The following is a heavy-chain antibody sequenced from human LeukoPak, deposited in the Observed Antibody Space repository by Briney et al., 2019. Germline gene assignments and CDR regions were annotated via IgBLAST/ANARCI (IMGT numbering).Heavy chain of an antibody. J-gene: IGHJ4*02. CDR3: AIGPQWAY. CDR2: ISESGGTT. Sequence: GGSLRLSCAASGFTFSSYAMSWVRRAPGEGLEWVSAISESGGTTYYADSVKGRFTVSRDNSKNTLYLQMNSLRAEDTAVYYCAIGPQWAYWGQGTLVTVSS. CDR1: GFTFSSYA. V-gene: IGHV3-23*01. D-gene: IGHD1-26*01.